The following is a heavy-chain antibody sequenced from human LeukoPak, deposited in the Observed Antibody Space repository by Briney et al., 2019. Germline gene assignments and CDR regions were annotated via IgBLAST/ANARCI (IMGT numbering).Heavy chain of an antibody. J-gene: IGHJ4*02. CDR2: IYSGGST. CDR1: GFTVSSNY. D-gene: IGHD5-18*01. Sequence: PGGSLRLSCAASGFTVSSNYMSCVRQAPGKGLEWLSVIYSGGSTYYADFVKGRFTISRDNSKNTLYLQMNSLRAEDTAVYYCTTKRGYSYGYADWGQGTLVTVSS. CDR3: TTKRGYSYGYAD. V-gene: IGHV3-66*01.